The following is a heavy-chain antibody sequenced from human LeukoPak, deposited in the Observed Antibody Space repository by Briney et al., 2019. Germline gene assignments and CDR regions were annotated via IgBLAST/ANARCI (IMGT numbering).Heavy chain of an antibody. CDR2: IYYSEST. Sequence: SQTLSLTCTVSGGSISSGDYYWSWIRQPPGKGLEWIGYIYYSESTYYNPSLKSRVTISVDTSKNQFSLKLSSVTAADTAVYYCARGYCSSTSCYGDAFDIWGQGTMVTVSS. CDR1: GGSISSGDYY. J-gene: IGHJ3*02. V-gene: IGHV4-30-4*01. D-gene: IGHD2-2*01. CDR3: ARGYCSSTSCYGDAFDI.